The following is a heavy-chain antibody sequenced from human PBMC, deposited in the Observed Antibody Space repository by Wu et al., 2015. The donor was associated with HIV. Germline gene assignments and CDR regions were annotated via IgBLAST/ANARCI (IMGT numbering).Heavy chain of an antibody. CDR2: IIPIFGTA. Sequence: KAFWKATFSSYAISWVRQAPGXGLEWMGRIIPIFGTANYAXKFQGRVTITADESTSTAYMELSSLRSEDTAVYYCARAATVPGAFDIWGQGTMVTVSS. V-gene: IGHV1-69*15. D-gene: IGHD4-17*01. CDR1: KATFSSYA. CDR3: ARAATVPGAFDI. J-gene: IGHJ3*02.